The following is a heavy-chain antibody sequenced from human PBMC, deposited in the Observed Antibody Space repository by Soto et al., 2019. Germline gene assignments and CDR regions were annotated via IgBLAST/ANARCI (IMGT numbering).Heavy chain of an antibody. Sequence: QVQLQESGPGLVKPSQTLSLTCTVSGGSISSGDYYWSWIRQPPGKGLEWIGYIHYSGNTHYSPSLKSRVTISADTSKNQFSLKVSSVTAADTAVYYCARRPYYYYYGMDVWGQGTTVTVSS. J-gene: IGHJ6*02. CDR1: GGSISSGDYY. CDR2: IHYSGNT. V-gene: IGHV4-30-4*01. CDR3: ARRPYYYYYGMDV.